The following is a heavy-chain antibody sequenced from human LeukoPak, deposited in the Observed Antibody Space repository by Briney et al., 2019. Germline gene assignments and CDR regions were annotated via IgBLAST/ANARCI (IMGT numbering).Heavy chain of an antibody. Sequence: GGSLRLSCAASGFTFSAYTMNWVRQAPGKGLEWLSYISSGSGSIYYADSVKGRFTISRDNAKNSLYLQMNSLRAEDTAVYYCARKRESGSSWYGGLAYWGQGTLVTVSS. J-gene: IGHJ4*02. CDR3: ARKRESGSSWYGGLAY. V-gene: IGHV3-48*01. CDR1: GFTFSAYT. CDR2: ISSGSGSI. D-gene: IGHD6-13*01.